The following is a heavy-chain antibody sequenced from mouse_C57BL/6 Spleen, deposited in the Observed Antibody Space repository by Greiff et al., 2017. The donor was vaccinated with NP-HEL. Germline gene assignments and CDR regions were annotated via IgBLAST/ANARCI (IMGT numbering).Heavy chain of an antibody. CDR1: GYSITSGYY. Sequence: VQLKESGPGLVKPSQSLSLTCSVTGYSITSGYYWNWIRQFPGNKLEWMGYISYDGSNNYNPSLKNRISITRDTSKNQFFLKLNSVTTEDTATYYCARKYYYGRGYYFDYWGQGTTLTVSS. J-gene: IGHJ2*01. CDR2: ISYDGSN. CDR3: ARKYYYGRGYYFDY. V-gene: IGHV3-6*01. D-gene: IGHD1-1*01.